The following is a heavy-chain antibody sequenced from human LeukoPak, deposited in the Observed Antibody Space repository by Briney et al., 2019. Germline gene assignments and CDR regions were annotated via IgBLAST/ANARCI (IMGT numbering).Heavy chain of an antibody. D-gene: IGHD3-9*01. CDR2: ISGRSDNA. Sequence: GGSLRLSCAASGFIFSNYAMYWVRQAPGKGLEWVSAISGRSDNAYYADSVKGRFTLSRDSSKNTLYLQMNSLRADDTAVYYCAKWGDYDVLTGYYVSDFWGQGTLVTVSS. V-gene: IGHV3-23*01. J-gene: IGHJ4*02. CDR1: GFIFSNYA. CDR3: AKWGDYDVLTGYYVSDF.